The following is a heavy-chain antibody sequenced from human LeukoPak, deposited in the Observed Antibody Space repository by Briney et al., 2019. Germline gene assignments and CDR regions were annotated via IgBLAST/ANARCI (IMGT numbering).Heavy chain of an antibody. CDR1: GGTFSSYA. Sequence: SVKVSCKASGGTFSSYAISWVRQAPGQGLEWMGRIIPIFGTANYAQKFQGRVTITTDESTSTAYMELSSLRSEDTAVYYCARGLVWSGLLLVLWGQGTLVTVSS. D-gene: IGHD3-3*01. CDR2: IIPIFGTA. CDR3: ARGLVWSGLLLVL. J-gene: IGHJ4*02. V-gene: IGHV1-69*05.